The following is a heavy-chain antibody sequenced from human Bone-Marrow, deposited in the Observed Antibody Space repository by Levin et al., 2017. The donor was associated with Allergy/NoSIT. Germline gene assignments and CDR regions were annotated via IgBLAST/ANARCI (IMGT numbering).Heavy chain of an antibody. V-gene: IGHV3-33*01. Sequence: LAGGSLRLSCAASGFMFTNYGIHWVRQAPGKGLEWVAVIWYDGTNKFYADSVKGRFTISRDNSKNMLYLQMNSLRAEDTAVYYCARDLGGVAAAGTWDYYYSGLDVWGQGTTVTVSS. D-gene: IGHD6-13*01. CDR2: IWYDGTNK. CDR1: GFMFTNYG. CDR3: ARDLGGVAAAGTWDYYYSGLDV. J-gene: IGHJ6*02.